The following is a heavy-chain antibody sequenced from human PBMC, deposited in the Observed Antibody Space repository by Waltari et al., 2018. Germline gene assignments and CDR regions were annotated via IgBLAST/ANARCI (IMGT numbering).Heavy chain of an antibody. J-gene: IGHJ4*02. V-gene: IGHV3-23*01. CDR3: AIRGVTTVTTFDY. CDR1: GFTFSSYA. D-gene: IGHD4-17*01. Sequence: EVQLLESGGGLVQPGGSLRLSCAASGFTFSSYAMSWVRQAPGKGLGWVSAISGSGGSTYYADSVKGRFTISRDNSKNTLYLQMNSLRAEDTAVYYCAIRGVTTVTTFDYWGQGTLVTVSS. CDR2: ISGSGGST.